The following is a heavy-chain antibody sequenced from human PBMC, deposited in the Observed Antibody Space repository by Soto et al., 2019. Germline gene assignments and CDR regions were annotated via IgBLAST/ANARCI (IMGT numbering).Heavy chain of an antibody. Sequence: QVQLVQSGAEVKKPGSSVKVSCKASGGTFSSYAISWVRQAPGQGLEWMGGIIPIFGTAGYAQKFQGRVTNTADQYTSTAYMELSSLRSEDTAVYYCASPPIIPTIVNYYYSMDVWGQGTTVTVSS. J-gene: IGHJ6*02. CDR3: ASPPIIPTIVNYYYSMDV. CDR1: GGTFSSYA. CDR2: IIPIFGTA. D-gene: IGHD3-22*01. V-gene: IGHV1-69*12.